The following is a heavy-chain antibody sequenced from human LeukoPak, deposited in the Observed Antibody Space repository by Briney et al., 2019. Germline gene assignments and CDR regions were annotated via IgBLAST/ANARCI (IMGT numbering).Heavy chain of an antibody. Sequence: GGSLRLSCAASGFTFSNAWMSWVRQAPGRGLEWVGRIKSKTDGGTTDYAAPVKGRFTISRDDSNNTLYLQMNSLETEDTAVYYCTTAIVATAFDYWGQGTLVTVSS. CDR3: TTAIVATAFDY. D-gene: IGHD5-12*01. V-gene: IGHV3-15*01. CDR1: GFTFSNAW. J-gene: IGHJ4*02. CDR2: IKSKTDGGTT.